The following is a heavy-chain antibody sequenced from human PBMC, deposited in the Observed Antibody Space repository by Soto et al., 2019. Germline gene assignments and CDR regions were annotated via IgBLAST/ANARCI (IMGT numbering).Heavy chain of an antibody. CDR1: GYSFTKYD. V-gene: IGHV1-8*01. Sequence: QVQLVQSGAEVRKPGASVKVSCKASGYSFTKYDIAWVRQATGQGLEWMGWMNPNSANTGFAQKFQGRVTLTGDTSISTAYMELNGLTSEDTAVYYCVRAIRDQLLSDFWGQGTLVTVSS. CDR3: VRAIRDQLLSDF. CDR2: MNPNSANT. J-gene: IGHJ4*02. D-gene: IGHD1-26*01.